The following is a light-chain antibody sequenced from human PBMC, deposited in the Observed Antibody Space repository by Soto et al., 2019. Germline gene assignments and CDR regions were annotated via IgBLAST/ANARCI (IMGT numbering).Light chain of an antibody. CDR3: QQHNSYPLT. V-gene: IGKV1-5*03. CDR2: KAS. J-gene: IGKJ3*01. Sequence: DIQMTQSPSTLSASVGDRVTITCRASQSISSWLAWYQQKPGKAPKLLIYKASSLESGVPPRFSGSGSGTEFTLTISRLQPDDFATYYCQQHNSYPLTFGPGTKVDIK. CDR1: QSISSW.